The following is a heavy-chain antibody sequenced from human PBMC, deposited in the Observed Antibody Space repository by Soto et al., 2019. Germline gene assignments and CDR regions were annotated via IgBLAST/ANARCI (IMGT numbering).Heavy chain of an antibody. V-gene: IGHV3-33*01. J-gene: IGHJ6*02. CDR2: TWYDGSNK. Sequence: QVQLVESGGGVVQPGRSLRLSCAASGFTFSSYGMHWVRQAPGKGLEWVAVTWYDGSNKYHADSVKGRFTISRDNSKNTLYLQMNSLRVEDTAVCYCARLSSSWSMDVWGQGTTVTVSS. CDR1: GFTFSSYG. D-gene: IGHD6-13*01. CDR3: ARLSSSWSMDV.